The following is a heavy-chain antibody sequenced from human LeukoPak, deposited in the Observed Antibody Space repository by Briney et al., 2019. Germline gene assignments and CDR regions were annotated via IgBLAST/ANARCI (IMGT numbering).Heavy chain of an antibody. V-gene: IGHV4-59*01. CDR1: GGSISSYY. CDR3: ARVGGYSYGYLYYFDY. J-gene: IGHJ4*02. D-gene: IGHD5-18*01. Sequence: SSETLSLTCTVSGGSISSYYWSWIRQPPGKGLEWIGYIYYSGSTNYNPSLKSRVTISVDTSKNQFSLKLSSVIAADTAVYYCARVGGYSYGYLYYFDYWGQGTLVTVSS. CDR2: IYYSGST.